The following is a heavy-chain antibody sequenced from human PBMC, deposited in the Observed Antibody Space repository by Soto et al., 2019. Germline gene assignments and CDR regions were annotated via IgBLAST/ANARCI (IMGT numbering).Heavy chain of an antibody. J-gene: IGHJ6*02. CDR3: VKLWFGDRQREATDLYYYYGMDV. CDR1: GFTFSSYS. D-gene: IGHD3-10*01. V-gene: IGHV3-64D*08. Sequence: GGSLRLSCAASGFTFSSYSMNWVRQAPGKGLEWVSSISSNGGSTYYADSVKGRFTISRDNSKNTLYLQMSSLRAEDTAVYYCVKLWFGDRQREATDLYYYYGMDVWGQGTTVTVSS. CDR2: ISSNGGST.